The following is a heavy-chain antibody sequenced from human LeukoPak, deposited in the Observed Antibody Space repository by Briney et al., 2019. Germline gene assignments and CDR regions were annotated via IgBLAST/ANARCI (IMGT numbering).Heavy chain of an antibody. Sequence: SETLSLTCAVYGGSFSGYYWSWIRQPPGKGLEWIGEINHSGSTNYNPSLKSRVTISGDTSENQFSLRLSSVTAADTAVYYCARASYSYDISGWVPFDYWGQGTLVTVSS. CDR1: GGSFSGYY. D-gene: IGHD3-22*01. J-gene: IGHJ4*02. V-gene: IGHV4-34*01. CDR2: INHSGST. CDR3: ARASYSYDISGWVPFDY.